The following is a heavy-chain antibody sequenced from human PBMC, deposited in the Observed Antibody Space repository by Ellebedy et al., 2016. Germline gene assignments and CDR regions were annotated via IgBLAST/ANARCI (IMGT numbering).Heavy chain of an antibody. J-gene: IGHJ4*02. CDR2: ISAYNGNT. CDR1: GYTFTSYY. V-gene: IGHV1-18*04. D-gene: IGHD1-7*01. CDR3: ARGPLTGTTNY. Sequence: ASVKVSXXASGYTFTSYYMHWVRQAPGQGLEWMGWISAYNGNTNYAQKLQGRVTITTDTSTSTAYMELRSLRSDDTAVYYCARGPLTGTTNYWGQGTLVTVSS.